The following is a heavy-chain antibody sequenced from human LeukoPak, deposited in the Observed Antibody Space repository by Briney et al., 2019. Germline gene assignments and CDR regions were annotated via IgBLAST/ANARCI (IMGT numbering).Heavy chain of an antibody. CDR1: GFTFSSYA. D-gene: IGHD5-18*01. CDR3: ARDLAYSRLDY. CDR2: ISYDGSNK. V-gene: IGHV3-30-3*01. Sequence: GGSLRLSCAASGFTFSSYAMHWVRQAPGKGLEWVAVISYDGSNKYYVDSVKGRFTISRDNSKNTLYLQMNSLRAEDTAVYYCARDLAYSRLDYWGQGMLVTVSP. J-gene: IGHJ4*02.